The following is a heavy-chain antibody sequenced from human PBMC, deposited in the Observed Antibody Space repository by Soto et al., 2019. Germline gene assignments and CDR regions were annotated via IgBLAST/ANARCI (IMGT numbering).Heavy chain of an antibody. D-gene: IGHD1-1*01. J-gene: IGHJ5*02. CDR3: AKAAQTRYNWNDLGNWFDP. CDR2: IVPIFGVA. CDR1: GGTFSSYA. Sequence: QVPLVQSGAEVKKPGSSVTVSCKESGGTFSSYAIAWVRQAPGQGLEWMGGIVPIFGVANYAHKFQGRVAITADEATNTADMELSSLRSDDTAVYYCAKAAQTRYNWNDLGNWFDPWGQGTLVTVSS. V-gene: IGHV1-69*01.